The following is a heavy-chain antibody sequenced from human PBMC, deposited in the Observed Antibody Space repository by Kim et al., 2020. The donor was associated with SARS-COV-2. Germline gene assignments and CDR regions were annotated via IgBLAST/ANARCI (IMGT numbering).Heavy chain of an antibody. D-gene: IGHD1-1*01. V-gene: IGHV1-58*01. CDR1: GFTFTSSA. Sequence: SVKVSCKASGFTFTSSAVQWVRQARGQRLEWIGWIVVGSGNTNYAQKFQERVTITRDMSTSTAYMELSSLRSEDTAVYYCAADVYWNPRYYYYGMDVWGQGTTVTVSS. CDR2: IVVGSGNT. J-gene: IGHJ6*02. CDR3: AADVYWNPRYYYYGMDV.